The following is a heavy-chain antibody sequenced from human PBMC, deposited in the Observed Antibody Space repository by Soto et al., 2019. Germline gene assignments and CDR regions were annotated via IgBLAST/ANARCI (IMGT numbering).Heavy chain of an antibody. CDR1: GFTFSSCA. J-gene: IGHJ4*02. CDR2: ISYDGSNK. CDR3: ARDKRDLRFLEWSYHFDY. Sequence: QVQLVESGGGVVQPGRSLRLSCAASGFTFSSCAMHWVRQAPGKGLEWVALISYDGSNKYYADPVKGRFTISRDNCKNTLYLQMNSLRAEDTAVYYCARDKRDLRFLEWSYHFDYWGQGTLVTVSS. V-gene: IGHV3-30-3*01. D-gene: IGHD3-3*01.